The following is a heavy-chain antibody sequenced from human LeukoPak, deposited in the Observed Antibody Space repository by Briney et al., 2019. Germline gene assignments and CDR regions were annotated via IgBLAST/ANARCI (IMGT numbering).Heavy chain of an antibody. CDR1: GFTFSSYS. J-gene: IGHJ6*03. V-gene: IGHV3-21*01. Sequence: PGGSLRLSCAASGFTFSSYSMNWVRQAPGKGLEWVSSISSSSSYIYYADSVKGRFTISRDNAKNSLYLQMTSLRAEDTAVYYCARRDDSGSRYYYYYYMDVWGKGTTVTVSS. CDR3: ARRDDSGSRYYYYYYMDV. CDR2: ISSSSSYI. D-gene: IGHD1-26*01.